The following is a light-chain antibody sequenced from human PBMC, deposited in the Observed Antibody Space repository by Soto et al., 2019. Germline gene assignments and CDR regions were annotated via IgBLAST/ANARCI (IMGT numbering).Light chain of an antibody. J-gene: IGKJ5*01. CDR3: QQRSNWPIT. CDR1: QSVSRY. Sequence: EIVLTQSPATLSLSPGERATLSCRASQSVSRYLAWYQHKPGQAPRLLIYDASNRATGIPARFGGSGSGTDFTLTISSLEPEDFAVYYCQQRSNWPITFGQGTRLEIK. V-gene: IGKV3-11*01. CDR2: DAS.